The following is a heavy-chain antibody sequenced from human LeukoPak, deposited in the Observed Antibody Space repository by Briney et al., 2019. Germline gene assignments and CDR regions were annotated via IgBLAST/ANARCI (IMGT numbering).Heavy chain of an antibody. CDR3: ARDSDDINYCSTTTCYWWDY. V-gene: IGHV1-18*01. J-gene: IGHJ4*02. D-gene: IGHD2-2*01. CDR2: ISAYNGNT. Sequence: ASVKVSCKPSGYTFISYGISWVRQAPGQGLEWMGWISAYNGNTKYAQKLQGRVTMTTDTSTSTAYMELRSLRSDDTAVYYCARDSDDINYCSTTTCYWWDYWGQGTLVTVSS. CDR1: GYTFISYG.